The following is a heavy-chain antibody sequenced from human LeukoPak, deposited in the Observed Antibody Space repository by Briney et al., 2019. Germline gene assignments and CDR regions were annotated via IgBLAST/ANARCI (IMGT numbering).Heavy chain of an antibody. J-gene: IGHJ4*02. V-gene: IGHV1-18*01. CDR1: GYTFTSYG. CDR2: ISAYNGNT. Sequence: ASVKVSGKASGYTFTSYGISWVRQAPGQGLEWMGWISAYNGNTNYAQKLQGRVTMTTDTSTSTAYMELRSLRSDDTAVYYCARAPTYYYDSSALGDWGQGTLVTVSS. CDR3: ARAPTYYYDSSALGD. D-gene: IGHD3-22*01.